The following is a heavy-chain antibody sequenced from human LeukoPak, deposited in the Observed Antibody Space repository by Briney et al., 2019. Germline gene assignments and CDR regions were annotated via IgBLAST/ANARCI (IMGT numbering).Heavy chain of an antibody. D-gene: IGHD3-22*01. J-gene: IGHJ6*03. CDR3: ARDSVSDSSGYYSMDV. Sequence: SETLSLTCSVSGGSISIYYWSWIRQPAGKGLEWIGRIYTSGSTNYNPSLKSRVTMSVDTSKNQFSLKLSSVTAADTAVYYCARDSVSDSSGYYSMDVWGKGTTVTISS. CDR2: IYTSGST. V-gene: IGHV4-4*07. CDR1: GGSISIYY.